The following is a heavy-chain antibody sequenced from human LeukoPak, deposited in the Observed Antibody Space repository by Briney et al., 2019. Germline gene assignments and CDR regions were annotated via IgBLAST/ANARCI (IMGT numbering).Heavy chain of an antibody. D-gene: IGHD3-16*01. J-gene: IGHJ4*02. CDR3: AKDSGVRGGVYQFDY. CDR2: INSDGSST. Sequence: PGGSLRLSCAASGFTFSSYWMHWVRQAPGKGLVWVSRINSDGSSTDYADSVKGRFTISRDNAKNTLYLQMNSLRAEDTALYYCAKDSGVRGGVYQFDYWGQGTLVTVSS. CDR1: GFTFSSYW. V-gene: IGHV3-74*01.